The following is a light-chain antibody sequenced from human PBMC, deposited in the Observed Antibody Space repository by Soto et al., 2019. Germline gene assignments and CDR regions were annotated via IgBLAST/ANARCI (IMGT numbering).Light chain of an antibody. Sequence: EIVLTQSRGTLSLSPGERATLSCRASQSVSSSYLAWYQQKPGQAPRLLIYGASNRATGIPDRFSGSGSGTDFTLTISRLESEDFAVYYCQQYGSSPTFGQGTKVEIK. V-gene: IGKV3-20*01. J-gene: IGKJ1*01. CDR3: QQYGSSPT. CDR1: QSVSSSY. CDR2: GAS.